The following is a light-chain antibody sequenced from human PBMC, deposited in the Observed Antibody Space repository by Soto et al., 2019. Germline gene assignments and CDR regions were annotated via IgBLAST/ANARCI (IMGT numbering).Light chain of an antibody. J-gene: IGLJ3*02. CDR2: EVS. CDR3: SSYTSSSTRV. Sequence: QSVLTQPAYVSGSPGQSITISCTGTSSDVGGYNYVSWYQQHPGKAPKLMIYEVSNRPSGVSNRFSGSKSGNTASLTISGLQAEDEADYYCSSYTSSSTRVFGGGTKVTVL. CDR1: SSDVGGYNY. V-gene: IGLV2-14*01.